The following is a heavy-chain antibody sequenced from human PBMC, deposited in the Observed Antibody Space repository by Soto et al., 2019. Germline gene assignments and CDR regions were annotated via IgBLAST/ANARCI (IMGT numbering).Heavy chain of an antibody. CDR1: GYTFTSYD. D-gene: IGHD5-18*01. V-gene: IGHV1-8*01. Sequence: ASVKVSCKASGYTFTSYDINWVRQATGQGLEWMGWMNPNSGNTGYAQKFQGSVTMTRNTSISTAYMGLSSLRSEDTAVYYCAKGVAMVAFQHWGQGTLVTVSS. CDR3: AKGVAMVAFQH. CDR2: MNPNSGNT. J-gene: IGHJ1*01.